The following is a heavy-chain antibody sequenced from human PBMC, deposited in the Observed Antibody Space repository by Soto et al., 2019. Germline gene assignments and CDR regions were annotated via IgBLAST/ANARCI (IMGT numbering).Heavy chain of an antibody. CDR1: GGSISSYY. CDR3: ARMTLDYDLRYFDWPVGYFDY. V-gene: IGHV4-59*08. CDR2: IYYSGST. J-gene: IGHJ4*02. Sequence: SETLSLTCTVSGGSISSYYWSWIRQPPGKGLEWIGYIYYSGSTNYNPSLKSRVTISVDTSKNQFSLKLSSVTAADTAVYYCARMTLDYDLRYFDWPVGYFDYWGQGTLVPVSS. D-gene: IGHD3-9*01.